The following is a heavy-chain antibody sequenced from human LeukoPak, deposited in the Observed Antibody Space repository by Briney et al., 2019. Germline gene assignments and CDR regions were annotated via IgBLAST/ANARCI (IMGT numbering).Heavy chain of an antibody. V-gene: IGHV1-18*01. Sequence: GASVKVSCKASGYTFSKYAISWVRQAPGQRLEWMGWISAYNGNTNYAQKLQGRVTMTTDTSTSTAYMELRSLRSDDTAVYYCARVARYYYDSSGFLDYWGQGTLVTVSS. CDR3: ARVARYYYDSSGFLDY. J-gene: IGHJ4*02. CDR2: ISAYNGNT. D-gene: IGHD3-22*01. CDR1: GYTFSKYA.